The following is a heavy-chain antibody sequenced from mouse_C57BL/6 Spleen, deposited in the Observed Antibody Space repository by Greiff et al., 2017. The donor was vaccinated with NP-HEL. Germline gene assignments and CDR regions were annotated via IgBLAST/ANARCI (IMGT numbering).Heavy chain of an antibody. J-gene: IGHJ4*01. V-gene: IGHV1-19*01. CDR1: GYTFTDYY. D-gene: IGHD2-3*01. Sequence: EVQLVESGPVLVKPGASVKMSCKASGYTFTDYYMNWVKQSHGKSLEWIGVINPYNGGTSYNQKFKGKATLTVDKSSSTAYMELNSLTSEDSAVYYCARRGDGYYVGYAMDYWGQGTSVTVSS. CDR2: INPYNGGT. CDR3: ARRGDGYYVGYAMDY.